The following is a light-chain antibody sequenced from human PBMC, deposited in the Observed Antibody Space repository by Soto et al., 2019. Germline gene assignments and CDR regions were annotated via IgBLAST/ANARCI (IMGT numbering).Light chain of an antibody. CDR3: GSYTSSNTLV. Sequence: QSALTQPASVSGSPGQSITISCTGTSSDVGGYNYVSWYQQHPGKASKLLIYEVTYRPSGVSNRFSGSKSGNTASLTISGLQAEDEADYFCGSYTSSNTLVFGTGTKVTVL. CDR2: EVT. CDR1: SSDVGGYNY. V-gene: IGLV2-14*03. J-gene: IGLJ1*01.